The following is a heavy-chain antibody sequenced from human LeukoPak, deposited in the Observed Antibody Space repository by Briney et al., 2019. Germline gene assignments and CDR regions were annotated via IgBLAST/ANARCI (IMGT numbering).Heavy chain of an antibody. J-gene: IGHJ4*02. D-gene: IGHD6-19*01. V-gene: IGHV3-43*02. Sequence: GGSLRLSCAASGSTFEDYAMHWVRQAPRKGLEWVSFISGDGGTTYYADSVKGRFTISRDNSKTSLYLQMNSLRTEDTALYYCAKDQGASGWGAFDYWGQGTLVTVSS. CDR1: GSTFEDYA. CDR2: ISGDGGTT. CDR3: AKDQGASGWGAFDY.